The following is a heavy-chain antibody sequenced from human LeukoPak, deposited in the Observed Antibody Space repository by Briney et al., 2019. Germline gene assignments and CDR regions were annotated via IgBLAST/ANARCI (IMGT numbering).Heavy chain of an antibody. Sequence: PSETLSLTCTGSGGSITSSNYQWGWIRQPPGKGLEWIGSISYSGSTYFNLSLKSRVIISVDTSNNQFSLKLSSVTAADTALYYCARQWVLQRGTNRFDPWGQGTLVTVSS. CDR3: ARQWVLQRGTNRFDP. J-gene: IGHJ5*02. CDR2: ISYSGST. V-gene: IGHV4-39*01. CDR1: GGSITSSNYQ. D-gene: IGHD5-24*01.